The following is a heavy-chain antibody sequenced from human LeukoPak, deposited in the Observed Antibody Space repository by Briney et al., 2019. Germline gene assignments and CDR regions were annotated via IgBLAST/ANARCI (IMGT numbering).Heavy chain of an antibody. CDR3: AKDRGRYYDSSGYYWGYYFDS. V-gene: IGHV3-23*01. CDR1: GFTFSTYV. CDR2: ISGSGGTT. D-gene: IGHD3-22*01. Sequence: GGSLRLSCAASGFTFSTYVVNWVRQAPGKGLEWVSTISGSGGTTYYADSVKGRFTISRDNSKNTLYLQMSSLRAEDTAVYYCAKDRGRYYDSSGYYWGYYFDSWGQGILVTVS. J-gene: IGHJ4*02.